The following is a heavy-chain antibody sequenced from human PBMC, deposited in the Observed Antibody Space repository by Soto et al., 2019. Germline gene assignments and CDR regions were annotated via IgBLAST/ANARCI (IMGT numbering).Heavy chain of an antibody. J-gene: IGHJ4*02. V-gene: IGHV4-31*03. CDR3: ARVWGSGSYFDY. CDR1: GGSISSGGYY. Sequence: LSLTCTVSGGSISSGGYYWSWIRQHPGKGLEWIGYIYYSGSTYYNPSLKSRVTISVDTSKNQFSLKLSSVTAADTAVYYCARVWGSGSYFDYWGQGTLVTVYS. CDR2: IYYSGST. D-gene: IGHD6-19*01.